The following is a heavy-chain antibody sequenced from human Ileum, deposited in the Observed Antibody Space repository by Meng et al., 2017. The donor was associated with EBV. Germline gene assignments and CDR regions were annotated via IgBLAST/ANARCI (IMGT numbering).Heavy chain of an antibody. D-gene: IGHD5-24*01. Sequence: QVQVMQSGAEVKKPGASVKVSCKASGYTFTNYDISWVRQATGQGLEWMGWMNPKTGTAHYAQKFQGRVSMTRDTSITTAYMELSSLTSEDTAVYYCVRTLERGDYWGQGTLVTVSS. J-gene: IGHJ4*02. CDR1: GYTFTNYD. V-gene: IGHV1-8*01. CDR2: MNPKTGTA. CDR3: VRTLERGDY.